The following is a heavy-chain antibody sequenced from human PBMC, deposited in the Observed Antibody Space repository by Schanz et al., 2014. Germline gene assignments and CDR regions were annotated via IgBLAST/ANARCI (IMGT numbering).Heavy chain of an antibody. CDR2: IKSDGSST. D-gene: IGHD3-10*01. CDR3: ARIGGSVFDY. V-gene: IGHV3-74*02. CDR1: GFTFSSYC. J-gene: IGHJ4*02. Sequence: EVQLVESGGGLVKPGGSLRLSCAASGFTFSSYCMHWVRQVPGKGLVWVSRIKSDGSSTSYADSVKGRFTISSDNSKSTLYLQMNSLRAEDTAVYYCARIGGSVFDYWAQGTLXTVSS.